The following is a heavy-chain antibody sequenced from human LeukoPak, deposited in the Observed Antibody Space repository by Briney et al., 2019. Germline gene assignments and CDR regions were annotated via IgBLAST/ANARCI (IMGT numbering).Heavy chain of an antibody. Sequence: GESLKISCKGTGYSFSTNWIGWVRQMPGKGLEWMGIIYPGDSDTRYSPSFQGQVTISADKSITTAYLQWSSLKASDTAIYYSVRHEPGNWYSRWGQGTLVTVSS. CDR3: VRHEPGNWYSR. V-gene: IGHV5-51*01. D-gene: IGHD6-13*01. J-gene: IGHJ4*02. CDR2: IYPGDSDT. CDR1: GYSFSTNW.